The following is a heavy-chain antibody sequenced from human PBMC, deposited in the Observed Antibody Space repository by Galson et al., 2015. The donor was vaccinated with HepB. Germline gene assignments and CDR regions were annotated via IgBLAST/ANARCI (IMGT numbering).Heavy chain of an antibody. J-gene: IGHJ6*04. Sequence: SLRLSCAASGFTFSSYAMHWVRQAPGKGLEWVAVISYDGSNKYYADSVKGRFTISRDNSKNTLYLQMNSLRAEDTAVYYCARTFGVVKLVPLAVWGKGTTVTVSS. CDR2: ISYDGSNK. CDR1: GFTFSSYA. CDR3: ARTFGVVKLVPLAV. D-gene: IGHD3-3*01. V-gene: IGHV3-30-3*01.